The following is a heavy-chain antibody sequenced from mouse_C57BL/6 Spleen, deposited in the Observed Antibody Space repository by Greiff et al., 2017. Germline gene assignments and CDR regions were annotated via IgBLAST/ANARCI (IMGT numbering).Heavy chain of an antibody. CDR1: GYTFTSYW. CDR3: ARLDYGSSYWAMDY. V-gene: IGHV1-55*01. Sequence: QVQLQQPGAELVKPGASVKMSCKASGYTFTSYWITWVKQRPGQGLEWIGDIYPGSGSTNYNEKFKSKATLTVDTSSSTAYMQLSSLTSEDSAVYYCARLDYGSSYWAMDYWGQGTSVTVSS. J-gene: IGHJ4*01. CDR2: IYPGSGST. D-gene: IGHD1-1*01.